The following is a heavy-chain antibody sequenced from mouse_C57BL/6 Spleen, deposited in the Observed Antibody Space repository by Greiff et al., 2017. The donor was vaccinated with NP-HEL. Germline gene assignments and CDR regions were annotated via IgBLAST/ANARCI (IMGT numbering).Heavy chain of an antibody. J-gene: IGHJ3*01. CDR2: IDPETGGT. D-gene: IGHD2-5*01. CDR3: TQRRGYSNYPFAY. CDR1: GYTFTDYE. Sequence: QVQLKESGAELVRPGASVTLSCKASGYTFTDYEMHWVKQTPVHGLEWIGAIDPETGGTAYNQTFKGKAILTADKSSSTAYMELRSLTSEDSAVYYCTQRRGYSNYPFAYWGQGTLVTVSA. V-gene: IGHV1-15*01.